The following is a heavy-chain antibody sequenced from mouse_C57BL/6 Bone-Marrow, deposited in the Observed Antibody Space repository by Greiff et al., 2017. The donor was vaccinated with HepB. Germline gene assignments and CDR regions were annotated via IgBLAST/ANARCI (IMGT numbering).Heavy chain of an antibody. D-gene: IGHD1-1*01. V-gene: IGHV1-81*01. J-gene: IGHJ3*01. CDR1: GYTFTSYG. CDR3: GREGSSSAWFAY. CDR2: IYPRSGNT. Sequence: VQLQQSGAELARPGASVKLSCKASGYTFTSYGISWVKQRTGQGLEWIGEIYPRSGNTYYNEKFKGKATLTADKSSSTAYMELRSLTSEDSAVYFCGREGSSSAWFAYWGQGTLVTVSA.